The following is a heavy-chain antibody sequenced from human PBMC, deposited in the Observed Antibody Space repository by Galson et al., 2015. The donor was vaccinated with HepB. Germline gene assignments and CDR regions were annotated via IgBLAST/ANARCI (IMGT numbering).Heavy chain of an antibody. CDR3: ARTPSIVGATGAFDI. J-gene: IGHJ3*02. D-gene: IGHD1-26*01. V-gene: IGHV3-64*01. CDR2: ISSNGGST. Sequence: SLRLSCAASGFTFSSYAMHWVRQAPGKGLEYVSAISSNGGSTYYANSVKGRFTISRDNSKNTLYLQMGSLRAEDMAVYYCARTPSIVGATGAFDIWGQGTMVTVSS. CDR1: GFTFSSYA.